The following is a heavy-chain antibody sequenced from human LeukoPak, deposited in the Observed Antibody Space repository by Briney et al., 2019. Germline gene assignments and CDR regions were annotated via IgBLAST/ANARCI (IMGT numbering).Heavy chain of an antibody. V-gene: IGHV3-23*01. CDR2: ISGSGGST. Sequence: GGSLRLSCAASGFTFSSYAMSWVRQAPGKGLEWVSGISGSGGSTYYADSVKGRFTISRDNSKNTLYLQMNSLRAEHTAVYYCAKRWGDDTYYFDFWGQGNLVTVSS. CDR1: GFTFSSYA. D-gene: IGHD3-10*01. CDR3: AKRWGDDTYYFDF. J-gene: IGHJ4*02.